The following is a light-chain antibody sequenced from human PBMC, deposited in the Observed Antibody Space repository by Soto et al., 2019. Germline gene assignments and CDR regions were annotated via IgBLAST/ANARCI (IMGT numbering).Light chain of an antibody. V-gene: IGKV3-11*01. Sequence: EIVLTQSPATLSLSPGERATLSCRASQSVNSYLAWYHQQPGQAPRLLIYDASNRATGIPARFTGSGSGTDFTRTISSLELEEYAVYYCQQRTYWLFGGGTKVEIK. CDR1: QSVNSY. CDR2: DAS. J-gene: IGKJ4*01. CDR3: QQRTYWL.